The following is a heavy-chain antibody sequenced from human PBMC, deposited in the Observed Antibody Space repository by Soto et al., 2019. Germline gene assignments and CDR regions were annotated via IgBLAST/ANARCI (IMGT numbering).Heavy chain of an antibody. CDR1: GGTFSSYT. V-gene: IGHV1-69*02. D-gene: IGHD3-10*01. J-gene: IGHJ3*02. Sequence: QVQLVQSGAEVKKPGSSVKVSCKASGGTFSSYTISWVRQAPGQGLGWMGRIIPILGIANYAQKFQGRVTITADKSTSTAYMELSSLRSEDTAVYYCARVWFGELETDAFDIWGQGTMVTVSS. CDR3: ARVWFGELETDAFDI. CDR2: IIPILGIA.